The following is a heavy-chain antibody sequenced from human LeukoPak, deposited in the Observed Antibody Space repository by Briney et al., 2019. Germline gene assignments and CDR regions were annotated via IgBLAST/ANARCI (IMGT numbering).Heavy chain of an antibody. V-gene: IGHV4-4*02. CDR2: IYHSGST. CDR3: ARKPTTSDAFDM. D-gene: IGHD1-26*01. CDR1: SGSISSGIW. Sequence: SETLSLTCGVSSGSISSGIWWSWVRQPPGKGLEWIGEIYHSGSTNYNPSLKGRATISVDKSKGQFSLKLSSVTAADTANYYCARKPTTSDAFDMWGQGTMVTVSS. J-gene: IGHJ3*02.